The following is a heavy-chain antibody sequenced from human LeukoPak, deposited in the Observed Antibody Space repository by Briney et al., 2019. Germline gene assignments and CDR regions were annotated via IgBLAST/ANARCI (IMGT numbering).Heavy chain of an antibody. CDR1: GFTFNSYE. CDR3: AREIVSTVAGNFDY. Sequence: PGGSLRLSCAASGFTFNSYEMNWVRQAPGKGLEWVSYISTSGTTRTYADSVKGRFTISRDSAKNSLYLEMNSPRAEDTAVYYCAREIVSTVAGNFDYWGQGTLVTVSS. CDR2: ISTSGTTR. D-gene: IGHD6-19*01. J-gene: IGHJ4*02. V-gene: IGHV3-48*03.